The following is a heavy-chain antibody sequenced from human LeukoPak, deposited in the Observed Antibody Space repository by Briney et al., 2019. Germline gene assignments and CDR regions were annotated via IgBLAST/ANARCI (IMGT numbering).Heavy chain of an antibody. CDR3: ARFLGAYCGGDCYPRFDP. D-gene: IGHD2-21*02. J-gene: IGHJ5*02. CDR1: GYRFTSYW. Sequence: GESLKISCKGSGYRFTSYWIGWVRQMPGKGLEWMGIIYPGDSDTRYSPSFQGHVTISADKSISTAYLQWSSLKASDTAMYYCARFLGAYCGGDCYPRFDPWGQGTLVTVSS. V-gene: IGHV5-51*01. CDR2: IYPGDSDT.